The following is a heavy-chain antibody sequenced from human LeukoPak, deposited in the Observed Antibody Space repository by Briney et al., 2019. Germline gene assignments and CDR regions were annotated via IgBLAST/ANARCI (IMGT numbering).Heavy chain of an antibody. V-gene: IGHV3-21*01. D-gene: IGHD3-10*01. CDR3: ARVYYYGSGSYFGY. CDR2: ITSSSSYI. Sequence: PGGSLRLSCAASGSTFSDYSMNWVRQAPGKGLEWVSSITSSSSYIYYADSVKGRFTISRDNAKNSLYLQMNSLRAEDTAMYYCARVYYYGSGSYFGYWGQGTLVTVSS. CDR1: GSTFSDYS. J-gene: IGHJ4*02.